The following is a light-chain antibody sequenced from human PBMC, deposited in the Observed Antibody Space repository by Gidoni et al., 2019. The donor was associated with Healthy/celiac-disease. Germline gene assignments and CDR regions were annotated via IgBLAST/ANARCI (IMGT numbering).Light chain of an antibody. Sequence: DIQMTQSPSSLSASVGDRVTITCQASQDISNYLNWYEQKPGKAPKLLIYDASNLETGVPSRFSGRGSGTDFTFTIISLQPEDSATYYCQQYDNLPTFGGGTKVEIK. J-gene: IGKJ4*01. V-gene: IGKV1-33*01. CDR3: QQYDNLPT. CDR2: DAS. CDR1: QDISNY.